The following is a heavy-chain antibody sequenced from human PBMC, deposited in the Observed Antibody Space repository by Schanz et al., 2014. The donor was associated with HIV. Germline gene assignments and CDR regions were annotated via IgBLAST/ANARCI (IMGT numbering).Heavy chain of an antibody. V-gene: IGHV1-2*02. CDR1: GHPFTGYY. CDR2: INPNSGGT. CDR3: ARGPKWEGLMDV. D-gene: IGHD1-26*01. J-gene: IGHJ6*02. Sequence: QVQLVQSGAEVKKPGASVKVSCKAPGHPFTGYYIHWVRQAPGQGLEWMGWINPNSGGTNYAQKFQGRVTMTRDTSISTAYLEVDSLKSEDTAVYYCARGPKWEGLMDVWGQGTTVIVSS.